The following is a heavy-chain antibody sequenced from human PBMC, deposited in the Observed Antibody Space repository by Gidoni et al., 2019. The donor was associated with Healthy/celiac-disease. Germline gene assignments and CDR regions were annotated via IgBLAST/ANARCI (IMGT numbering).Heavy chain of an antibody. CDR2: IDSGASK. CDR1: GFTVSYNY. J-gene: IGHJ4*02. CDR3: ARANYDILTGYIDYFDY. D-gene: IGHD3-9*01. Sequence: EVQLVESGGGLVQPGGSMRLSCATSGFTVSYNYMSWGRQAPGKGLEWVSVIDSGASKYYADSVKGRFTIARDNSKNTLYLQINSLGAEDAAVYYCARANYDILTGYIDYFDYWGQGTLVTVSS. V-gene: IGHV3-66*01.